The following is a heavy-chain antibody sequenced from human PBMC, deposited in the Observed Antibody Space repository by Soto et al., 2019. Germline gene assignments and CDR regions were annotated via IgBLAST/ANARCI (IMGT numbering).Heavy chain of an antibody. J-gene: IGHJ6*02. CDR3: ARADFWSGYSYYGLDV. D-gene: IGHD3-3*01. Sequence: PSETLSLTCTVSGGSISSYYWSWIRQPPGKGLEWMGYIFYSGSTNYNPSLKSRVTISVDTSKNELSLKLSSVTAADTAVYYCARADFWSGYSYYGLDVWAQGTTVTVSS. V-gene: IGHV4-59*01. CDR2: IFYSGST. CDR1: GGSISSYY.